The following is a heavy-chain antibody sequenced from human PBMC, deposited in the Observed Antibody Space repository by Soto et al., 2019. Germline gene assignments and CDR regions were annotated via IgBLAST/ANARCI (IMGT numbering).Heavy chain of an antibody. D-gene: IGHD3-10*01. CDR3: VREAGYYGAFDI. CDR2: LSPYSGNT. V-gene: IGHV1-18*01. CDR1: GYTFTTYV. Sequence: ASVKVSCKASGYTFTTYVISWVRQAPGQGLEWMGWLSPYSGNTDFAQKFQGRVSMTRDTSTSTAYVELRSLTSDDTAVYYCVREAGYYGAFDIWGQGTMVTVSS. J-gene: IGHJ3*02.